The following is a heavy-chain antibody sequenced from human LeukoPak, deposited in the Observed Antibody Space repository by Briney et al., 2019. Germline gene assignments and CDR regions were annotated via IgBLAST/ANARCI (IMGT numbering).Heavy chain of an antibody. V-gene: IGHV1-8*03. Sequence: GASVKVSCKASGYTFTSYDINWVRQATGQGLEWMGWMNPNSGNTGYAQKFQGRATITRNTSISTAYMELSSLRSEDTAVYYCARGEYDFWSGYRVDYWGQGTLVTVSS. CDR2: MNPNSGNT. J-gene: IGHJ4*02. CDR1: GYTFTSYD. D-gene: IGHD3-3*01. CDR3: ARGEYDFWSGYRVDY.